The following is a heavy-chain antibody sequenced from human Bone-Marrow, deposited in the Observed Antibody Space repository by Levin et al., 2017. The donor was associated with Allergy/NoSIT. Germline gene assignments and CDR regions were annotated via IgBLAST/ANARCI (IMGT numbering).Heavy chain of an antibody. D-gene: IGHD4/OR15-4a*01. CDR1: GDSVSSNSAA. CDR3: ARTDYPRYYMDV. CDR2: TYYRSKWYN. J-gene: IGHJ6*03. V-gene: IGHV6-1*01. Sequence: SETLSLTCPISGDSVSSNSAAWNWIRQSPSRGLEWLGRTYYRSKWYNDYAVSVKSRITINPDTSKNQFSLQLNSVTPEDTAVYYCARTDYPRYYMDVWGKGTTVTVSS.